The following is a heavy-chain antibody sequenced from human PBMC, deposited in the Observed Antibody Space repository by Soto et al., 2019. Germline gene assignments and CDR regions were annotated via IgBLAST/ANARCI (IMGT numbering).Heavy chain of an antibody. CDR2: INPNSGGT. CDR1: GYTFTGYY. D-gene: IGHD3-16*02. Sequence: ASVKVSGKASGYTFTGYYMHWVRQAPGQGLEWMGWINPNSGGTNYAQKFQGRVTMTRDTSISTAYMELSRLRSDDTAVYYCARASRIMITFGGVIGPGYWGQGTLVTVS. J-gene: IGHJ4*02. V-gene: IGHV1-2*02. CDR3: ARASRIMITFGGVIGPGY.